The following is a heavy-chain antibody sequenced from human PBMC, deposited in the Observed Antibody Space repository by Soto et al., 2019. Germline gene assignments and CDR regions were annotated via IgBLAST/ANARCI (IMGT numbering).Heavy chain of an antibody. V-gene: IGHV3-11*01. CDR3: TKGYYYDTCGYFDS. J-gene: IGHJ4*02. CDR1: GFPFCVYY. Sequence: PGGSMRLSCAASGFPFCVYYMSWIRQAPGKGLEWLSYITDSGSTIYYADSVKGRFTISRDNAKNSLYLQMNSLRAEDAAVYYCTKGYYYDTCGYFDSWGQGTLVTVSS. D-gene: IGHD3-22*01. CDR2: ITDSGSTI.